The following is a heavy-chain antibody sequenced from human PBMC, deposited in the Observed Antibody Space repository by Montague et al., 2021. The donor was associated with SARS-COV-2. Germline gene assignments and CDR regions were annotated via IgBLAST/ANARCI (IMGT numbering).Heavy chain of an antibody. CDR1: GGSISSYY. J-gene: IGHJ6*02. Sequence: SETLSLTCTVSGGSISSYYWTWIRQPPGKGLEWIGYIYYTGSTNYNPSLESRVTISLDTSKNQFSLKLSSVTAADTAVYYCARGHYYGRKDYYNGVDVWGQGTTVTVSS. V-gene: IGHV4-59*13. CDR2: IYYTGST. CDR3: ARGHYYGRKDYYNGVDV. D-gene: IGHD3-10*01.